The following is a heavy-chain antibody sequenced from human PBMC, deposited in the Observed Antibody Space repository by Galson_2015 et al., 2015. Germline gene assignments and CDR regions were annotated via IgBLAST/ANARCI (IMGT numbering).Heavy chain of an antibody. CDR2: IYPGDSDT. CDR1: GYSFTSYW. D-gene: IGHD5-24*01. CDR3: ARRGRDGYNSYGMDV. Sequence: QSGAEVKKPGESLKISCTGSGYSFTSYWIGWVRQMPGKGLEWMGIIYPGDSDTRYSPSFQGQVTISADKSISTAYLQWSSLKASDTAMYYCARRGRDGYNSYGMDVWGQGTTVTVSS. J-gene: IGHJ6*02. V-gene: IGHV5-51*01.